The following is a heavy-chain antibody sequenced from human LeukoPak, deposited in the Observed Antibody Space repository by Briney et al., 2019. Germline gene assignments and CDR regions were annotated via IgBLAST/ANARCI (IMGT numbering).Heavy chain of an antibody. CDR1: GGSISSSSYY. D-gene: IGHD2-2*01. CDR3: ARQRDIVVVLDY. J-gene: IGHJ4*02. Sequence: SQTLSLTCTVSGGSISSSSYYWGWIRQPPGKGLEWIRSIYYSGSTYYNPSLKSRVTISVDTSKNQFSLKLSSVTAADTAVYYCARQRDIVVVLDYWGQGTLVTVSS. V-gene: IGHV4-39*01. CDR2: IYYSGST.